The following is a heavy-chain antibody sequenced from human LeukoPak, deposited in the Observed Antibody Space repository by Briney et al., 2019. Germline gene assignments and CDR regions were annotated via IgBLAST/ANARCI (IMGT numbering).Heavy chain of an antibody. V-gene: IGHV3-23*01. CDR2: ISGSGGST. CDR3: AREMGYSYGPHYFDY. D-gene: IGHD5-18*01. Sequence: GGSLRLSCAASGFTFSSYAMSWVCQAPGKGLEWVSAISGSGGSTYYADSVKGRFTISRDNSKNTLYLQMNSLRAEDTAVYYCAREMGYSYGPHYFDYWGQGTLVTVSS. J-gene: IGHJ4*02. CDR1: GFTFSSYA.